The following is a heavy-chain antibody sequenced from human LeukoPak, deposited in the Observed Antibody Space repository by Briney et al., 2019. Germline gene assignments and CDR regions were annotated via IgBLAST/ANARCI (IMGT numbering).Heavy chain of an antibody. CDR2: TYYRSKWYN. CDR3: ARDLDGYHLKGSFDC. V-gene: IGHV6-1*01. CDR1: GDSVSSNSAA. J-gene: IGHJ4*02. Sequence: SQTLSLTCAISGDSVSSNSAAWNWIRQSPSRGLEWLGKTYYRSKWYNDYAVSVKIRITINPDTSKNQFSLHLNSVPPEDTAVYYCARDLDGYHLKGSFDCWGQGTLVTVSS. D-gene: IGHD5-24*01.